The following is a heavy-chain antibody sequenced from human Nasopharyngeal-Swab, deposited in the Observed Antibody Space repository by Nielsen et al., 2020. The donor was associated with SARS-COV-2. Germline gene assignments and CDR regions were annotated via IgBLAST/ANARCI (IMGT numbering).Heavy chain of an antibody. CDR1: GFTFSSYA. J-gene: IGHJ6*03. Sequence: GGSLRLSCAASGFTFSSYAVHWVRQAPGKGLEWVAVISYDGSNKYYADSVKGRFTISRDNSKNTLYLQMDSLRAEDTAVYYCARGRYCSTPSCYAAYFYHYVDVWDKGTMVTVSS. D-gene: IGHD2-2*01. CDR3: ARGRYCSTPSCYAAYFYHYVDV. V-gene: IGHV3-30-3*01. CDR2: ISYDGSNK.